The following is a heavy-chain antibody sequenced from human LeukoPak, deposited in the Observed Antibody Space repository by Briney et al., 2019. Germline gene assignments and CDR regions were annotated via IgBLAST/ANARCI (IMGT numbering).Heavy chain of an antibody. Sequence: GGSLRLSCAASGFTFSSYWMHWVRQAPGKGLAWVSRINSDGSSTSYADSVKGRFTISRDNAKDTLYLQMNSLRAEDTAVYYCASPLAAAGTSPEYFQHWGQGTLVTVSS. CDR2: INSDGSST. J-gene: IGHJ1*01. D-gene: IGHD6-13*01. V-gene: IGHV3-74*01. CDR1: GFTFSSYW. CDR3: ASPLAAAGTSPEYFQH.